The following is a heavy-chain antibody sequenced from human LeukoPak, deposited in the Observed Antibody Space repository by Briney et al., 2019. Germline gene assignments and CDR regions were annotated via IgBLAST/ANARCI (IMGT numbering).Heavy chain of an antibody. V-gene: IGHV3-9*01. CDR2: ITRNSDRI. D-gene: IGHD3-10*01. Sequence: PGGSLRLSCAASGFKFDDYAMNWVRQGPGKGLEWVSGITRNSDRIGYADSVKGRFTISRDNAKNSLYLQMNSLRAEDTALYYCTKDISASGNYGMDVWGQGTTVTVFS. CDR1: GFKFDDYA. CDR3: TKDISASGNYGMDV. J-gene: IGHJ6*02.